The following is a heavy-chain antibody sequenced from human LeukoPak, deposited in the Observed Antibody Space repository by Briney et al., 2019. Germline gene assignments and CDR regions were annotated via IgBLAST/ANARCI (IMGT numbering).Heavy chain of an antibody. CDR1: GFTFSSYA. CDR2: ISGGGGRT. Sequence: GGSLRLSCAASGFTFSSYAMSWVRQAPGKGLEWVSGISGGGGRTYYADSAKGRFTISRDNSKNTLYLQMNSLRAEDTAVYYCAAQWLPLGAFDMWGQGTMVTVSS. V-gene: IGHV3-23*01. J-gene: IGHJ3*02. CDR3: AAQWLPLGAFDM. D-gene: IGHD6-19*01.